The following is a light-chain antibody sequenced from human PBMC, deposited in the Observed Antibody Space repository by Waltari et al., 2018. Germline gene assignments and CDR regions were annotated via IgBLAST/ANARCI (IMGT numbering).Light chain of an antibody. CDR2: KDN. V-gene: IGLV3-25*03. CDR3: QSADSSGSYEV. CDR1: ALPTQY. J-gene: IGLJ1*01. Sequence: SYELTQPPSVSVSPGQTARITCSGNALPTQYGHRYQQKPGQAPVVVIYKDNKRPSGIPERFSGSSSGTTVTLTISGVQAEDEADYYCQSADSSGSYEVFGTGTKVSVL.